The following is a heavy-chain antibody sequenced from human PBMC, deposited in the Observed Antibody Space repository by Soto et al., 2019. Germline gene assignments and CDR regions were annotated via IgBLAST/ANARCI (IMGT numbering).Heavy chain of an antibody. D-gene: IGHD2-15*01. CDR3: ARVVVVAARPDYYYYMDV. Sequence: QVQLVQSGAEVKKPGASVKVSCKASGYTFTSYDINWVRQATGQGLEWMGWMNPNSGNTGYAQKFQGRVTMTRNTSISTAYMDLSSLRSEDTAVYYCARVVVVAARPDYYYYMDVWGKGTTVTVSS. J-gene: IGHJ6*03. V-gene: IGHV1-8*01. CDR1: GYTFTSYD. CDR2: MNPNSGNT.